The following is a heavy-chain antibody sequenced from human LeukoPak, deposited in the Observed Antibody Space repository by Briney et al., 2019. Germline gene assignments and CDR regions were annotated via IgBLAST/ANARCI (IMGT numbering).Heavy chain of an antibody. D-gene: IGHD3-10*01. V-gene: IGHV3-11*01. Sequence: GGSLRLSCAASGFTFSDYYMSWIRQAPGKGLEWVSYISSSGSTKYYADSVKGRFTVSRDNAKNSFLQMNSLRAEDTAVYYCARDGHAYGRGSPHYWGQGTLVSVSS. CDR3: ARDGHAYGRGSPHY. CDR1: GFTFSDYY. J-gene: IGHJ4*02. CDR2: ISSSGSTK.